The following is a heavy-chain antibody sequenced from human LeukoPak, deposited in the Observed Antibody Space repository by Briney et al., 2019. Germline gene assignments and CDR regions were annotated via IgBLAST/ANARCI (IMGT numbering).Heavy chain of an antibody. CDR1: GYTFTDYY. J-gene: IGHJ6*03. CDR3: ATGKGDYYYYMDV. CDR2: VDPEDGET. Sequence: ASVKVSCKVSGYTFTDYYMHWVQQAPGKGLEWMGLVDPEDGETIYAEKFQGRVTITADTSTDTAYMEPSSLRSEDTAVYYCATGKGDYYYYMDVWGKGTTVTVSS. V-gene: IGHV1-69-2*01.